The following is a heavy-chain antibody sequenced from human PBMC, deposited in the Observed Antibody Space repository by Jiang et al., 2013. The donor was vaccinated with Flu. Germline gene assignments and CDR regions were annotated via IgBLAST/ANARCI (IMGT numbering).Heavy chain of an antibody. D-gene: IGHD3-22*01. CDR1: GGSIGSYH. Sequence: GLVKPSETLSLTCSVSGGSIGSYHWSWIRQSAGKRLEWLGRAQITGTTTYNPSLRGRVTMSVDTSKNQISLRLTSVTAADTAIYYCAREIYYDTTGYHSDRFDSWGQGILVSVSS. CDR2: AQITGTT. V-gene: IGHV4-4*07. J-gene: IGHJ4*02. CDR3: AREIYYDTTGYHSDRFDS.